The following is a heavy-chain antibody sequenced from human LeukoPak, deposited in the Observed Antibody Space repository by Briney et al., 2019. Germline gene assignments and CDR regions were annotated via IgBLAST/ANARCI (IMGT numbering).Heavy chain of an antibody. Sequence: SETLSLTCAVYGGSFSGYYWSWIRQPPGKGLEWIGEINHSGSTNYNPSLKSRVTISVDTSKNQFSLKLSSVTAADTAVYYCARRRYSYGSYNWFDRWGQGTLVTVSS. J-gene: IGHJ5*02. CDR2: INHSGST. CDR3: ARRRYSYGSYNWFDR. D-gene: IGHD5-18*01. CDR1: GGSFSGYY. V-gene: IGHV4-34*01.